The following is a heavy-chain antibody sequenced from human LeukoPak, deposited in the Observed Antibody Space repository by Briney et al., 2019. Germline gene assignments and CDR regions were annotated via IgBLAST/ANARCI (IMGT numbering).Heavy chain of an antibody. D-gene: IGHD6-19*01. CDR1: GYTLTELS. V-gene: IGHV1-24*01. Sequence: ASVKVSCKVSGYTLTELSMHWVRQAPGKGLEWMGGFDPEDGETIYAQKFQGRVTMTEDTSTDTAYMELSSLRSEDTAVYYCATVLTVAGDFDYWGQGTLVTVSS. CDR2: FDPEDGET. CDR3: ATVLTVAGDFDY. J-gene: IGHJ4*02.